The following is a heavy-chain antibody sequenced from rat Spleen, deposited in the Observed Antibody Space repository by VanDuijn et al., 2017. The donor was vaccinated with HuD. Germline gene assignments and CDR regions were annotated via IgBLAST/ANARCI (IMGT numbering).Heavy chain of an antibody. Sequence: DVQLQESGPDLVKPSQSLSLTCSVTDYSITSNFWGWIRKFPGNKMEWMGYMTYSGSTSYNPSLKSRVSITRDTSKNHFFLQLNSVTTEDTATYFCATLGLAYYFDYWGQGLMVTVSS. CDR3: ATLGLAYYFDY. D-gene: IGHD4-2*01. CDR2: MTYSGST. CDR1: DYSITSNF. V-gene: IGHV3-1*01. J-gene: IGHJ2*01.